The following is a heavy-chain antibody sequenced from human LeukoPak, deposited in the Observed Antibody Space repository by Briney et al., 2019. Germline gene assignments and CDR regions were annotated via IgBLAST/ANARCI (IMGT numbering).Heavy chain of an antibody. CDR3: ARDADSYGAHFDY. Sequence: SQTLSLTCTVSGASISSGGYYWSWIRQHPGRGLEWIGYIYYSGSTYYNPYLKSRVTISVDTSKNQFYLKLSSVTAADTAVYYCARDADSYGAHFDYWGQGTLVTVSS. J-gene: IGHJ4*02. V-gene: IGHV4-31*03. D-gene: IGHD5-18*01. CDR2: IYYSGST. CDR1: GASISSGGYY.